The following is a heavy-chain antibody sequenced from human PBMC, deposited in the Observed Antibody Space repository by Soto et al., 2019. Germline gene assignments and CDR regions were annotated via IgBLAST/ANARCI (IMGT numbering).Heavy chain of an antibody. V-gene: IGHV1-69*02. J-gene: IGHJ4*02. CDR1: GGTFSSYI. D-gene: IGHD1-26*01. Sequence: QVQLVQSGAEVKKPGSSVKVSCKASGGTFSSYIISWVRQAPGQGLEWMGRVIPILGIANYAQKFQGRVTITADKSTSTAYMAPIRLRSSDTAVYYCARFPQTAIVGAAYFDYWGQRTLVNVSS. CDR3: ARFPQTAIVGAAYFDY. CDR2: VIPILGIA.